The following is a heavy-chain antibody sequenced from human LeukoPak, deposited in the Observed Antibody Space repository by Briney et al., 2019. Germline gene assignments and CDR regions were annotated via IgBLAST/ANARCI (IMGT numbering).Heavy chain of an antibody. V-gene: IGHV3-9*01. CDR1: GFTFDDYA. CDR2: ISWNSGSI. Sequence: PGGSQRLSCAASGFTFDDYAMHWVRQAPGKGLEWVSGISWNSGSIGYADSVKGRFTISRDNAKNSLYLQMNSLRAEDTAVYYCARASSGAFDIWGQGTMVTVSS. J-gene: IGHJ3*02. CDR3: ARASSGAFDI.